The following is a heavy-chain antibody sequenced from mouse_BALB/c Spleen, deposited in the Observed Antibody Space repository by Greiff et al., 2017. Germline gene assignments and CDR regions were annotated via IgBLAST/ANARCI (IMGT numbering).Heavy chain of an antibody. J-gene: IGHJ2*01. CDR1: GYSITSDYA. D-gene: IGHD2-2*01. Sequence: VQLKESGPGLVKPSQSLSLTCTVTGYSITSDYAWNWIRQFPGNKLEWMGYISYSGSTSYNPSLKSRISITRDTSKNQFFLQLNSVTTEDTATYYCARLGGYGFDYWGQGTTLTVSS. CDR2: ISYSGST. V-gene: IGHV3-2*02. CDR3: ARLGGYGFDY.